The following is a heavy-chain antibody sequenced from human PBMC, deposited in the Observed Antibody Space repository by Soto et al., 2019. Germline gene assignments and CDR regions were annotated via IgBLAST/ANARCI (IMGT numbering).Heavy chain of an antibody. CDR2: IYWDDDK. J-gene: IGHJ4*02. Sequence: QITLKESGPTLVKPTQTLTLTCTFSGFSLSSTRMAVGWIRQPPGKALEWLALIYWDDDKRYSPFLKSRLTIPKDTSKNQVVLTMSNMEPVETGRYYCAHIVVAGLGYYFDYWGQGTLVTVSS. D-gene: IGHD6-19*01. CDR3: AHIVVAGLGYYFDY. V-gene: IGHV2-5*02. CDR1: GFSLSSTRMA.